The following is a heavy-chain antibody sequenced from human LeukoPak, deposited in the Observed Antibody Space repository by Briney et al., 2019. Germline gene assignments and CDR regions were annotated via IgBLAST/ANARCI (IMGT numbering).Heavy chain of an antibody. D-gene: IGHD1-26*01. CDR1: GFIVSGNH. Sequence: PGGSLRLSCAASGFIVSGNHMNWVRLAPGKGLEWVSIVYSVGATYYEDSVKGRFTISRDNFKNTLYVQMNSLRVEDTAVYYCVKDESGSYEPGYFQRWGQGTLVTVSS. CDR3: VKDESGSYEPGYFQR. V-gene: IGHV3-66*02. J-gene: IGHJ1*01. CDR2: VYSVGAT.